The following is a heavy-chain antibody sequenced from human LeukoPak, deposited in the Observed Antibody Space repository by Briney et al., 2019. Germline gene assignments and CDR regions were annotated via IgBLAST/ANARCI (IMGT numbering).Heavy chain of an antibody. CDR2: IYTTGTT. D-gene: IGHD2-2*02. Sequence: TSDTLSLTCTVSSGSISCYFWGWLRPPPGKGLEWIGRIYTTGTTHYNPSLKSRVTMSIDTSTNQFSLNLRSMTAADTAVYYCGRQGYTASHYFLDFWSQGTLVAVS. V-gene: IGHV4-4*07. CDR1: SGSISCYF. CDR3: GRQGYTASHYFLDF. J-gene: IGHJ4*02.